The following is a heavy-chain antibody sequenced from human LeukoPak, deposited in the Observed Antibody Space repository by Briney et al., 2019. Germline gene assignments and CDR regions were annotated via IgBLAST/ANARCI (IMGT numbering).Heavy chain of an antibody. CDR2: IKQDGSEK. J-gene: IGHJ4*02. Sequence: GGSLRLSCAASGFTFSSYWKSWVRQAPGKGLEGVANIKQDGSEKYYVDSVKGRFTISRDNAKNSLYLQMNSLRAEDTAVYYCARDSYCRGGSCYPNPFDYWGQGTLVTVSS. V-gene: IGHV3-7*01. CDR1: GFTFSSYW. D-gene: IGHD2-15*01. CDR3: ARDSYCRGGSCYPNPFDY.